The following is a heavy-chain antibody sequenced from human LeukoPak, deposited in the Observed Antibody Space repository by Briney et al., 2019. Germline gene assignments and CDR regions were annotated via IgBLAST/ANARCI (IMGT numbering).Heavy chain of an antibody. Sequence: PGGSLRLSCAASGFTFSSYAMSWVRQAPGKGLEWVSVISGSGGSTYYADSVKGRFTISRDNSKNTLYLQMNSLRAEDTAVYYCAKGPTKTITMIVVVKDYWGQGTLVTVSS. D-gene: IGHD3-22*01. J-gene: IGHJ4*02. V-gene: IGHV3-23*01. CDR1: GFTFSSYA. CDR2: ISGSGGST. CDR3: AKGPTKTITMIVVVKDY.